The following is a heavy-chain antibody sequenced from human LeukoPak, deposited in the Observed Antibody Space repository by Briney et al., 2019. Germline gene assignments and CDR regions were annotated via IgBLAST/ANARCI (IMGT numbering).Heavy chain of an antibody. CDR3: AKDWSVNVEMATSGDY. J-gene: IGHJ4*02. CDR2: ISYDGSNK. CDR1: GFTFSSYG. V-gene: IGHV3-30*18. Sequence: GGSLRLSCAASGFTFSSYGMHWVRQAPGKGLEWVAVISYDGSNKYYADSVKGRFTISRDNSKNTLYLQMNSLRAEDTAVYYCAKDWSVNVEMATSGDYWGQGTLVTVSS. D-gene: IGHD5-24*01.